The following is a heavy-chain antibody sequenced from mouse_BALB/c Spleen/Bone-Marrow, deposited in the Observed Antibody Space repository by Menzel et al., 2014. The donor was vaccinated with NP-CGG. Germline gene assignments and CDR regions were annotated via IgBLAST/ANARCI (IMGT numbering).Heavy chain of an antibody. J-gene: IGHJ4*01. CDR3: ARRNWDEGYAMDY. CDR2: INPYNGGT. CDR1: GYSFTGYT. V-gene: IGHV1-18*01. D-gene: IGHD4-1*01. Sequence: EVKLVESGPGLVKPGASMKISCKASGYSFTGYTMNWVKQSHGKNLEWIGLINPYNGGTTYNQKFKGEATLIVDKSSSTAYMELLSLTSEDSAVYYCARRNWDEGYAMDYWGQGTSVTVSS.